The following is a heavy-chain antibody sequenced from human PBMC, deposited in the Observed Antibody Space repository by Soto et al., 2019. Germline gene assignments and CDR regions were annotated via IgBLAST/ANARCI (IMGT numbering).Heavy chain of an antibody. V-gene: IGHV1-24*01. CDR1: GYTLTELS. J-gene: IGHJ4*02. CDR3: ATRGSSPYYFDY. Sequence: ASVKVSCKVSGYTLTELSMHWVRQAPGKGLEWMGGFDPEDGETIYAQKFQGRVTMTEDTSTDTAYMELSSLRSEDTAVYYCATRGSSPYYFDYWGQGTLVTVSS. CDR2: FDPEDGET. D-gene: IGHD6-13*01.